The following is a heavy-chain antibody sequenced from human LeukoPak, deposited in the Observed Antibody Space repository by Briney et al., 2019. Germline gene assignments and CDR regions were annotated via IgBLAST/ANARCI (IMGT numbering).Heavy chain of an antibody. CDR3: ATWGDTTAEYFQR. D-gene: IGHD2-21*02. CDR1: GFTFSYYY. J-gene: IGHJ1*01. Sequence: PGGSLRLSCAASGFTFSYYYMSGVRQAPGKGLEWVAHINPDGRDTYYVDSVKGRFTISRDNAQNSMYLQMNSLRVEDTAVYYCATWGDTTAEYFQRWGQGTLVTVSS. V-gene: IGHV3-7*01. CDR2: INPDGRDT.